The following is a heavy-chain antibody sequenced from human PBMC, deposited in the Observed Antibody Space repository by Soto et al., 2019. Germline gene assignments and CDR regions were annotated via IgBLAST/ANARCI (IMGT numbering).Heavy chain of an antibody. J-gene: IGHJ6*02. CDR1: GYSFVTHW. CDR2: IYPYGSET. CDR3: ARISPSYPYFYYGMDV. Sequence: GESLKISCEGSGYSFVTHWIGWVRQMPGKGLEWIGIIYPYGSETTYSPAFQGHVTISADKSTNTAYLQWSSLKASDTAIYYCARISPSYPYFYYGMDVWGQGTKVTVSS. D-gene: IGHD3-3*01. V-gene: IGHV5-51*06.